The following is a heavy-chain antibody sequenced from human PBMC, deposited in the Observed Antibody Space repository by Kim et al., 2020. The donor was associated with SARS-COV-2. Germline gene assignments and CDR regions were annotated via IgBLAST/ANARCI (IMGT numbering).Heavy chain of an antibody. Sequence: GGSLRLSCAASGFTFDDYAMHWVRQAPGKGLEWVSGISWNSGSIGYADSVKGRFTISRDNAKNSLYLQMNSLRAEDTALYYCAKDIGDDILTGYALDYWGQGTLVTVSS. CDR2: ISWNSGSI. D-gene: IGHD3-9*01. CDR3: AKDIGDDILTGYALDY. J-gene: IGHJ4*02. V-gene: IGHV3-9*01. CDR1: GFTFDDYA.